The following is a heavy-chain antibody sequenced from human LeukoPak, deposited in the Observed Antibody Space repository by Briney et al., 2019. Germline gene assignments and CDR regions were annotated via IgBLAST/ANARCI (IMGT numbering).Heavy chain of an antibody. CDR2: IKSNSGGT. D-gene: IGHD3-10*01. CDR1: GYTFTGHY. J-gene: IGHJ4*02. V-gene: IGHV1-2*02. Sequence: ASVKVSCKASGYTFTGHYMHWVRQAPGQGLEWMGWIKSNSGGTNYAQKFQGRVTMTRDTSISTAYMELSRLRSDDTAVYYCARGGGWPYYYGSGSSYFDYWGQGTLVTVSS. CDR3: ARGGGWPYYYGSGSSYFDY.